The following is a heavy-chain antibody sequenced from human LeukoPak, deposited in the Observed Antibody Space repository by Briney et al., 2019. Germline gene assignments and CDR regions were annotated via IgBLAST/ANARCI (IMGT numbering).Heavy chain of an antibody. CDR2: IYTSGST. V-gene: IGHV4-61*02. D-gene: IGHD6-19*01. Sequence: PPETLSLTCTVSGGSISSDNYYWSWIRQPAGKGLEWIGRIYTSGSTNYNPSLKSRVTMSLDTSKNQFSLNLSSVTAADTAVYYCAKIQWPQVDAFDIWGQGTMVTVSS. J-gene: IGHJ3*02. CDR1: GGSISSDNYY. CDR3: AKIQWPQVDAFDI.